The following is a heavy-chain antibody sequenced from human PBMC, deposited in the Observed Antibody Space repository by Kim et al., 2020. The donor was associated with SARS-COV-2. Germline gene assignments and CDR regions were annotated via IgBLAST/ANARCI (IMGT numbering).Heavy chain of an antibody. V-gene: IGHV4-34*01. CDR3: ARRRDRTYYYGSGSPWYFDY. D-gene: IGHD3-10*01. J-gene: IGHJ4*02. Sequence: RVTISVDTSKNQFSLKLSSVTAADTAVYYCARRRDRTYYYGSGSPWYFDYWGQGTLVTVSS.